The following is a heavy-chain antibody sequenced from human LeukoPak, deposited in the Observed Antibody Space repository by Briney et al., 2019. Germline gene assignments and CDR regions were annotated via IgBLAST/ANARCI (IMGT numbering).Heavy chain of an antibody. CDR3: ARVLLGDYGMDV. V-gene: IGHV3-48*01. J-gene: IGHJ6*02. Sequence: GGSLRLSCAASGFSFGSYAMSWVRQAAGKGLEWISYISSSSSTVYYADSVKGRFTISRDNAKNSLYLQMNSLRAEDTAVYYCARVLLGDYGMDVWGQGTTVTVSS. CDR1: GFSFGSYA. D-gene: IGHD2-15*01. CDR2: ISSSSSTV.